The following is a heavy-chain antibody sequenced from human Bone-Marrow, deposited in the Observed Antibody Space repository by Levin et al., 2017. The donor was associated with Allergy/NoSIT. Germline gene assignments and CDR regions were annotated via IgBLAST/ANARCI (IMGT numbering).Heavy chain of an antibody. CDR3: AKGGPLITMVRGVKGGYYYMDV. Sequence: GESLKISCAASGFTFSSYGMHWVRQAPGKGLEWVAVISYDGSNKYYADSVKGRFTISRDNSKNTLYLQMNSLRAEDTAVYYCAKGGPLITMVRGVKGGYYYMDVWGKGTTVTVSS. J-gene: IGHJ6*03. D-gene: IGHD3-10*01. V-gene: IGHV3-30*18. CDR2: ISYDGSNK. CDR1: GFTFSSYG.